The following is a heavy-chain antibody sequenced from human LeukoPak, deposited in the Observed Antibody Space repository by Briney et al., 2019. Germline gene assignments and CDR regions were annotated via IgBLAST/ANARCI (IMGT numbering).Heavy chain of an antibody. CDR3: ARVEISRGDY. V-gene: IGHV3-21*01. J-gene: IGHJ4*02. D-gene: IGHD2-2*01. CDR1: GVTCSNYS. Sequence: GSLGLSCASSGVTCSNYSMNWVRQAPGAGLEWVSSISSSSSYIYYADSVKGRFTISRDNAKNSLYLQMNSLRAEDTAVYYCARVEISRGDYWGQGTLVTVSS. CDR2: ISSSSSYI.